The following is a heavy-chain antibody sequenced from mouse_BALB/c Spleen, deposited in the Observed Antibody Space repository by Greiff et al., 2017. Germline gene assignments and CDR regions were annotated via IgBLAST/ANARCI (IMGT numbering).Heavy chain of an antibody. V-gene: IGHV5-17*02. CDR2: ISSGSSTI. CDR1: GFTFSSFG. J-gene: IGHJ4*01. D-gene: IGHD2-3*01. CDR3: ARCYDQGGYAMDY. Sequence: EVHLVESGGGLVQPGGSRKLSCAASGFTFSSFGMHWVRQAPEKGLEWVAYISSGSSTIYYADTVKGRFTISRDNPKNTLFLQMTSLRSEDTAMYYCARCYDQGGYAMDYWGQGTSVTVSS.